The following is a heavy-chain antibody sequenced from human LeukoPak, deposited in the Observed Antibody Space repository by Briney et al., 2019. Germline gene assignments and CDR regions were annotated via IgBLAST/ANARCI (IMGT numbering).Heavy chain of an antibody. CDR2: IDYSGST. D-gene: IGHD4-17*01. V-gene: IGHV4-39*01. CDR3: ARNVSNHDYGEKIGSWFDP. J-gene: IGHJ5*02. CDR1: GGSISSSPYY. Sequence: SETLSLTCTVSGGSISSSPYYWGWIRQPPGKGLEWIGCIDYSGSTFYTSSLKSRVSISVDTSSNQFSLRLTSVTAADTAVYYCARNVSNHDYGEKIGSWFDPWGQGTLVTVSS.